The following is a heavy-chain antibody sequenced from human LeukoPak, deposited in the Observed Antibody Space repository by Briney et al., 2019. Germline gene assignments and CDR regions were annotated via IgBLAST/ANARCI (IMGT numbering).Heavy chain of an antibody. CDR1: GFTFSSYG. D-gene: IGHD5-18*01. J-gene: IGHJ4*02. Sequence: GGSLRLSCAASGFTFSSYGIHWVRQAPGKGLEWVSVIYSGGSTYYAGSVKGRFTISRDNSKNTLYLQMNSLRAEDTAVYYCAGSYGYVGFDYWGQGTLVTVSS. CDR3: AGSYGYVGFDY. CDR2: IYSGGST. V-gene: IGHV3-NL1*01.